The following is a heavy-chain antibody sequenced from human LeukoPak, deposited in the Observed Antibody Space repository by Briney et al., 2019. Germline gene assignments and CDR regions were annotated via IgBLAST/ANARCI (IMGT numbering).Heavy chain of an antibody. CDR3: ARVSCSSTSCPRRDALDV. J-gene: IGHJ3*01. D-gene: IGHD2-2*01. Sequence: SETLSLTCTVSGGSISSSSYYWGWIRQPPGKGLEWIGSIYYSGSTNYNPSLKSRVTISVDTSKNQFSLNLTSVTTADTAVYYCARVSCSSTSCPRRDALDVWGQGTMVTVS. V-gene: IGHV4-39*07. CDR1: GGSISSSSYY. CDR2: IYYSGST.